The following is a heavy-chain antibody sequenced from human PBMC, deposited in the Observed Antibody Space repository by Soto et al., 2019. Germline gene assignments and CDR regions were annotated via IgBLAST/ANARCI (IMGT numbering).Heavy chain of an antibody. CDR3: ARDRGIAASMGIWFDP. Sequence: QVQLVQSGAEVKKPGASVKVSCKASGYTFTSYGISWVRQAPGQGLEWMGWISAYNGNTNYAQKFQGRVTMTRDTSISTAYMELSRLRSDDTAVYYCARDRGIAASMGIWFDPWGQGTLVTVSS. CDR2: ISAYNGNT. V-gene: IGHV1-18*04. D-gene: IGHD6-25*01. J-gene: IGHJ5*02. CDR1: GYTFTSYG.